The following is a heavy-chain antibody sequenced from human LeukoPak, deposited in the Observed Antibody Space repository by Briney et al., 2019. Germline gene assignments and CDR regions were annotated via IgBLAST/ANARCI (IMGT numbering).Heavy chain of an antibody. CDR3: AKGSSGYFADL. CDR1: GFIFNNYG. J-gene: IGHJ5*02. Sequence: RPGGSLRLSCAASGFIFNNYGLIGVRQAPGKGLEWVSAISNDGGGTQYADFVEGRFTISRDNSKNTLFLQMSSLRAEDTALYYCAKGSSGYFADLWGQGTLVTVSS. CDR2: ISNDGGGT. D-gene: IGHD3-22*01. V-gene: IGHV3-23*01.